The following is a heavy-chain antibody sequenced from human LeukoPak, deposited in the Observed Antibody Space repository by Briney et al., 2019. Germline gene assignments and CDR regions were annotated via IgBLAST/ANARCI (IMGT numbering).Heavy chain of an antibody. J-gene: IGHJ4*02. V-gene: IGHV4-59*12. D-gene: IGHD3-22*01. CDR3: ARDSMIVVAGIDY. Sequence: PSETLSLTCTVSGGSISSYYWSWIRQPPGKGLEWIGYIYYSGSTYYNPSLKSRVTISVDTSKNQFSLKLSSVTAADTAVYYCARDSMIVVAGIDYWGQGTLVTVSS. CDR2: IYYSGST. CDR1: GGSISSYY.